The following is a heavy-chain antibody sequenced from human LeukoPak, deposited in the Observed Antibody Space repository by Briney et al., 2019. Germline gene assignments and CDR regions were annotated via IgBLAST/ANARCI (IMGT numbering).Heavy chain of an antibody. CDR1: GYTFTSYG. CDR2: ISAYNGNT. Sequence: GASVKVSCKASGYTFTSYGISWVRQAPGQGLERMGWISAYNGNTNYAQKLQGRVTMTTDTSTSTAYMELRSLRSDDTAVYYCTRLMLERYCSSTSCYRRSQYNWFDPWGQGTLVTVSS. CDR3: TRLMLERYCSSTSCYRRSQYNWFDP. J-gene: IGHJ5*02. V-gene: IGHV1-18*01. D-gene: IGHD2-2*02.